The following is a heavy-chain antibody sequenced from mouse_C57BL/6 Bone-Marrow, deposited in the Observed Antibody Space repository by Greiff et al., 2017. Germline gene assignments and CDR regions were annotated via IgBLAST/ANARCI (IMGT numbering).Heavy chain of an antibody. CDR1: GFNIKDYY. J-gene: IGHJ2*01. D-gene: IGHD3-2*02. CDR2: IDPEGGDT. V-gene: IGHV14-1*01. Sequence: VQLQQSGAELVRPGASVKLSCTASGFNIKDYYMHWVKQRPEPGLEWIGRIDPEGGDTEYAPKFQGKANLTADTSSNTAYLQLSSLTSEDTAVYYCTLGQLRLRLFDYWGQGTTLTVSS. CDR3: TLGQLRLRLFDY.